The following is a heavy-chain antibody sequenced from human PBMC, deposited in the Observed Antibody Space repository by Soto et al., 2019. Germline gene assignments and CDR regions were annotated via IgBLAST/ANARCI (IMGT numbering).Heavy chain of an antibody. CDR1: GDSFTIKSAA. CDR2: TYYRSKRYY. J-gene: IGHJ4*02. V-gene: IGHV6-1*01. Sequence: PSQTLSLTCAISGDSFTIKSAAWNWIRQSPSRGLEWLGRTYYRSKRYYDYADSVKSRITINSDTSKNQFSLQLNSVTPEDTAVYYCARDPGYSLDYWGQGTLVTVSS. D-gene: IGHD5-18*01. CDR3: ARDPGYSLDY.